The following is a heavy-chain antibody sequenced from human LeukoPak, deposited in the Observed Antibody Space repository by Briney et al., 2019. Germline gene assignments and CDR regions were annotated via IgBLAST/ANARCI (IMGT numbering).Heavy chain of an antibody. Sequence: ASVKVSCKASGYTLTSYYIHWVRQAPRQGLEWMGWINPNSGGTNYAQKLQGRVTMTTDTSTSTAYMELRSLRSDDTAVYYCARDLGSSSWYVPSAFDIWGQGTMVTVSS. J-gene: IGHJ3*02. CDR3: ARDLGSSSWYVPSAFDI. D-gene: IGHD6-13*01. V-gene: IGHV1-18*04. CDR2: INPNSGGT. CDR1: GYTLTSYY.